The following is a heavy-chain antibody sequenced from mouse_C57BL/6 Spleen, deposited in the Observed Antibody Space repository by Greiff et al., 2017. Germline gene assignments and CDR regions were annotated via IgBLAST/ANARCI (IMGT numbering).Heavy chain of an antibody. V-gene: IGHV1-53*01. CDR2: INPSNGGT. CDR3: ARESLYYYGSSPHWYFDV. CDR1: GYTFTSYW. J-gene: IGHJ1*03. Sequence: VQLQQPGTELVKPGASVKLSCKASGYTFTSYWMHWVKQRPGQGLEWIGNINPSNGGTNYNEKFKSKATLTVDKSSSTAYMQLSSLTSEDSAVYYCARESLYYYGSSPHWYFDVWGTGTTVTVSS. D-gene: IGHD1-1*01.